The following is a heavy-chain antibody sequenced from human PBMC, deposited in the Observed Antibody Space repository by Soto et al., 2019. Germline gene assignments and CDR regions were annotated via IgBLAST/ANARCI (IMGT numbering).Heavy chain of an antibody. CDR2: IIPMFGRP. Sequence: QVPLVQSGAEVKKPGSSVKVSCKASGGTFSSYGISWVRQAPGQGLEWMGGIIPMFGRPNYAQKFQGRVTITADESTSTAYMELSSLRSEDTAVYYCARAGIGGSGNNWFDPWGQGTLVTVSS. D-gene: IGHD3-10*01. CDR1: GGTFSSYG. J-gene: IGHJ5*02. CDR3: ARAGIGGSGNNWFDP. V-gene: IGHV1-69*01.